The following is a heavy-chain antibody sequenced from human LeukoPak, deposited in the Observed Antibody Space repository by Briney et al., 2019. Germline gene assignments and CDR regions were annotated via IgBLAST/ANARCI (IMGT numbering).Heavy chain of an antibody. CDR2: IIPIFGTA. CDR3: ATAMVRGVIPYYFDY. Sequence: ASVKVSCKASGGTFSSYATSWVRQAPGQGLEWMGGIIPIFGTANYAQKFQGRVTITTDESTSTAYMELSSLRSEDTAVYYCATAMVRGVIPYYFDYWGQGTLVTVSS. J-gene: IGHJ4*02. D-gene: IGHD3-10*01. CDR1: GGTFSSYA. V-gene: IGHV1-69*05.